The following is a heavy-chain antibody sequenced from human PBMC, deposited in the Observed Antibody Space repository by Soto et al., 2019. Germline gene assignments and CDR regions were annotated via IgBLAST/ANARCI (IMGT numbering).Heavy chain of an antibody. D-gene: IGHD6-19*01. Sequence: QVQLVESGGGVVQPGRSLRLSCAASGFTFSSYGMHWVRQAPGKGLEWVAVIWYDGSNKYYADSVKGRFTISRDNSTNTLYLQMNSLRAEDTAVYYCAGRKGRIAVAGTWEYWGQGTLVTVSS. J-gene: IGHJ4*02. CDR1: GFTFSSYG. V-gene: IGHV3-33*01. CDR2: IWYDGSNK. CDR3: AGRKGRIAVAGTWEY.